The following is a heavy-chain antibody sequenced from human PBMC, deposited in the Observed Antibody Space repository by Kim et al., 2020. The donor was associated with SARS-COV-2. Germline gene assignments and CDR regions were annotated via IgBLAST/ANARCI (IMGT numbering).Heavy chain of an antibody. Sequence: NPSLKSRVPISVDTSKNHFSLKLSSVTAADTAVYYCASAIAAAGTWAFDYWGQGTLVTVSS. J-gene: IGHJ4*02. CDR3: ASAIAAAGTWAFDY. V-gene: IGHV4-39*01. D-gene: IGHD6-13*01.